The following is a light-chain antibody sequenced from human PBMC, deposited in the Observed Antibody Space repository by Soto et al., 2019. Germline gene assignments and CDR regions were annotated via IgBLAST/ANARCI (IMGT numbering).Light chain of an antibody. J-gene: IGKJ4*01. Sequence: DIQMTQSPPSLSASVRDRVTITCRASQDIEGFLAWYQQKPGTAPKLLVYGTSTLQSGVPSRFSGSGSGTDFTLKISRVEAEDVGVYYCGQGLATPLTFGGGTKVEIK. CDR3: GQGLATPLT. CDR2: GTS. V-gene: IGKV1-27*01. CDR1: QDIEGF.